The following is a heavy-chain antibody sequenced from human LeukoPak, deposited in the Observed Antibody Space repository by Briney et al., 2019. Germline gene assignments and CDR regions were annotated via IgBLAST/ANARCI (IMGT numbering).Heavy chain of an antibody. CDR3: AKDLGSGDYYYYGMDV. CDR2: ISGAGGST. V-gene: IGHV3-23*01. CDR1: AFTFSDYA. D-gene: IGHD3-10*01. Sequence: PGGSLRLSCAASAFTFSDYAVRWGRHAPGKGLEWVSAISGAGGSTYYADSVKGRFTISRDNSKNTLYLQMNSLRAEDTAVYYCAKDLGSGDYYYYGMDVWGQGTTVTVSS. J-gene: IGHJ6*02.